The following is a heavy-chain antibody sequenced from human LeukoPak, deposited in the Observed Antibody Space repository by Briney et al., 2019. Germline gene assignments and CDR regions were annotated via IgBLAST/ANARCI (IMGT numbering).Heavy chain of an antibody. CDR1: GFTFSHYG. CDR2: ISHDGSKK. D-gene: IGHD2/OR15-2a*01. V-gene: IGHV3-30*18. Sequence: PGRSLRLSCAASGFTFSHYGIHWVRQAPGEGLEWMAVISHDGSKKYYADSVKGRFSMSRDNSNNTLYLHMNSLRVEGTAVYYCAKAGDFYGPGDWGQGTLVTVSS. CDR3: AKAGDFYGPGD. J-gene: IGHJ4*02.